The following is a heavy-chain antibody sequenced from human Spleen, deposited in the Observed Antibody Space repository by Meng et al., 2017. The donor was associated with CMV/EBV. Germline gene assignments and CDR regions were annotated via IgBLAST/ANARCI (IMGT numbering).Heavy chain of an antibody. V-gene: IGHV3-66*02. CDR3: ARTRCASGGLQDGMDV. CDR1: EFAVSSMY. CDR2: IYGGEVT. Sequence: ESLKIPFAASEFAVSSMYMTWVRQAPGQGLEWVSTIYGGEVTNYADSVKERFTHSRDISKNTLYLQMNSLRAEDTAVFYCARTRCASGGLQDGMDVWGQGTMVTVSS. D-gene: IGHD3-10*01. J-gene: IGHJ6*02.